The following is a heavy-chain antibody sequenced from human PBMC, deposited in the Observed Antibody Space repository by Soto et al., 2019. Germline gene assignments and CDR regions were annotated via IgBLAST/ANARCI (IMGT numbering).Heavy chain of an antibody. Sequence: QVQLVESGGGVVQPGRSLRLSCAASGFTFSSYGMHWVRQAPGKGLEWVAVIWYDGSNKYYADSVKGRFTISRDNSKNTQSLQMNSLRAEDTGVYYCARDGSATHYYYYYGMDVWGQGTTVTVSS. CDR3: ARDGSATHYYYYYGMDV. D-gene: IGHD2-15*01. V-gene: IGHV3-33*01. J-gene: IGHJ6*02. CDR2: IWYDGSNK. CDR1: GFTFSSYG.